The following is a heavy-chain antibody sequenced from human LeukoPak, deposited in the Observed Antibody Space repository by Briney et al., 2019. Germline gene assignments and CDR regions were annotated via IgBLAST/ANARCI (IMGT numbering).Heavy chain of an antibody. V-gene: IGHV3-23*01. Sequence: GGSLRLSCAASGLDFNIYAMSWVRQAPGKGLEWVSTISDSGERTFYADSVKDRFTISRDNSKNTLYLQMDSLRAEDTAVYYCTTDEQGFDYWGQGTLVTVSS. J-gene: IGHJ4*02. D-gene: IGHD1/OR15-1a*01. CDR3: TTDEQGFDY. CDR2: ISDSGERT. CDR1: GLDFNIYA.